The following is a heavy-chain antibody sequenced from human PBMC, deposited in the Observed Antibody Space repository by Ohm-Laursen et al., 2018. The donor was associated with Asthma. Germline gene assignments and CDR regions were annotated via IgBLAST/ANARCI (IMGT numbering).Heavy chain of an antibody. CDR2: INSDGSST. Sequence: SLRLSCAASGFTFSSYWMHWVRQAPGKGLVWVSRINSDGSSTSYADSVKGRFTISRDNAKNTRYLQMNSLRAEDTAVYYCARSIAVAGNSFDYWGQGTLVTVSS. D-gene: IGHD6-19*01. CDR1: GFTFSSYW. J-gene: IGHJ4*02. V-gene: IGHV3-74*01. CDR3: ARSIAVAGNSFDY.